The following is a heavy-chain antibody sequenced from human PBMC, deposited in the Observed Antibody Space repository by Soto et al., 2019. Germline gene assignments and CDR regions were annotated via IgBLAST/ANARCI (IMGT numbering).Heavy chain of an antibody. V-gene: IGHV4-39*01. CDR3: ARHTPAISISDH. CDR1: GGSISSSSYY. D-gene: IGHD2-15*01. Sequence: QLQLQESGPGLVKPSETLSLTCTVSGGSISSSSYYWGWIRQPPGKGLEWIGSIYYSGSTYYNPSLQRRFTISVTTSKNQFSLKLSSVTAADTAVYYCARHTPAISISDHWGKGTLVTVSS. CDR2: IYYSGST. J-gene: IGHJ4*02.